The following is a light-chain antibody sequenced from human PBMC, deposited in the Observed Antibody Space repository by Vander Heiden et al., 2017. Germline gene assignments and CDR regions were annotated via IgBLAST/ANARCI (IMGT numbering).Light chain of an antibody. CDR1: QSVLYSSNNKNY. Sequence: DIVMTQSPDSLAVSLGERATINCKSSQSVLYSSNNKNYLAWYQQKPGQPPKLLIYWASTRESGVPDRFSGSGSGTDFTLTISSLQAEDVAVYYCQQYDSTPRTFAQGAKVGIK. CDR3: QQYDSTPRT. V-gene: IGKV4-1*01. CDR2: WAS. J-gene: IGKJ1*01.